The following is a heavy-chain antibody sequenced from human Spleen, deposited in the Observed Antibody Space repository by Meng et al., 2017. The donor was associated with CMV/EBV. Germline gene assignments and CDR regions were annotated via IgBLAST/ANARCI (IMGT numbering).Heavy chain of an antibody. D-gene: IGHD3-3*01. V-gene: IGHV3-30*02. CDR3: AKDRDFWSGYYLDY. CDR2: IRYDGSNK. J-gene: IGHJ4*02. Sequence: GESLKISCAASGFTFSSYGMHWVRQAPGKGLEWVAFIRYDGSNKYYADSVKGRFTISRDNSKNTLYLQMNSLRAEDTAVYYCAKDRDFWSGYYLDYWGQGTLVTVSS. CDR1: GFTFSSYG.